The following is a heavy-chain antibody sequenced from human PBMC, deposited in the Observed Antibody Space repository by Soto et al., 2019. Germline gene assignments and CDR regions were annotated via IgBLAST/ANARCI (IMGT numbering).Heavy chain of an antibody. CDR2: INHSGST. CDR3: ARSPRTNYHYFYGMDI. V-gene: IGHV4-34*01. J-gene: IGHJ6*02. CDR1: VGSFSGYY. Sequence: QVQLQQWGAGLLKPSETLSLTCAVYVGSFSGYYWSWIRQPPGKGLEWIGEINHSGSTNYNPSLKSRIIISVDTTKNLFSLKRISVTAADTAVYYCARSPRTNYHYFYGMDIWGQGTAVNVSS.